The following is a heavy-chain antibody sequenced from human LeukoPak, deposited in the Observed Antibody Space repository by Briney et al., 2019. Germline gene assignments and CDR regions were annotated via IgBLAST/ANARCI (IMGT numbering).Heavy chain of an antibody. V-gene: IGHV1-8*01. Sequence: APVKVSCKASGYTFSTYDITWVRQATGQGLEWMGWMNPNSGNTGYAQKFQGRVTMTRDSSISTAYMELSSLRSEDTAVYYCARDVRNLLVSDFWGQGTLVTVSS. CDR3: ARDVRNLLVSDF. J-gene: IGHJ4*02. D-gene: IGHD6-13*01. CDR2: MNPNSGNT. CDR1: GYTFSTYD.